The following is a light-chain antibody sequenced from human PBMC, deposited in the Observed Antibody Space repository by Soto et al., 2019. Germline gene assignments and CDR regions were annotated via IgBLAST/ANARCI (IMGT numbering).Light chain of an antibody. J-gene: IGLJ1*01. Sequence: QSVLTQPASVSGSPGQSITISCTGTSSDDGGYNYVSWYQQHPGKAPKLMIYDVSNRPSGVSNRFSGSKSGNTASLTISGLQAEDEADYYRSSYTSSSTQVFGTGTKLTVL. CDR1: SSDDGGYNY. CDR2: DVS. V-gene: IGLV2-14*01. CDR3: SSYTSSSTQV.